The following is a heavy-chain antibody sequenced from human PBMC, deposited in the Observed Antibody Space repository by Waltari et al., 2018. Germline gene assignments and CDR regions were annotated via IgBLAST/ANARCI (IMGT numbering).Heavy chain of an antibody. D-gene: IGHD1-1*01. V-gene: IGHV3-30*04. CDR3: ARDLCDRTNCHGMDV. Sequence: QVQLVESGGGVVQPGRSLRLSCAASEFTFRSFAMHWVRQAPGKGLEWVAVISYNGRNIYYGDSVKGRFTISRDNAKKMLYLQMNSLRAEDTAVYYCARDLCDRTNCHGMDVWGQGTTVTVSS. CDR2: ISYNGRNI. J-gene: IGHJ6*02. CDR1: EFTFRSFA.